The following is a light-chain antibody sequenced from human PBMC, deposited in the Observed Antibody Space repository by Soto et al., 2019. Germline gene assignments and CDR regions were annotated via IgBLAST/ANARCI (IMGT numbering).Light chain of an antibody. CDR3: SSYAGTDNFYV. J-gene: IGLJ1*01. V-gene: IGLV2-8*01. CDR1: SSDVGGYNY. CDR2: EVS. Sequence: QSALPQPPSATGVPVQSGSITYPGTSSDVGGYNYVSWYQQHPGKAPKLMIYEVSKRPSGVPDRFSGSKSANTASLTVSGLQAEDEAHYYCSSYAGTDNFYVFGTGTKVTVL.